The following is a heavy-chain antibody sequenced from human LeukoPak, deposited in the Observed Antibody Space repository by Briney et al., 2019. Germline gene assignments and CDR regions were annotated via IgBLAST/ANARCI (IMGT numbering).Heavy chain of an antibody. CDR1: GFPFRSFA. CDR2: IRGSGDGT. Sequence: TGESLRLSCAASGFPFRSFAMTWVRQAPGKGLEWVSSIRGSGDGTSYGDSVKGRFTTSRDNSKNTLYLQMNSLRVEDTAIYYCGRDPNGDYVGAFDFWGLGTLVTVSS. CDR3: GRDPNGDYVGAFDF. V-gene: IGHV3-23*01. D-gene: IGHD4-17*01. J-gene: IGHJ3*01.